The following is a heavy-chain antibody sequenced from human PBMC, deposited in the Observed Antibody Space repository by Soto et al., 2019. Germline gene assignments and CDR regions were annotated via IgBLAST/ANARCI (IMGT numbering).Heavy chain of an antibody. CDR2: IPYDGSNK. CDR1: GFTFSSYA. J-gene: IGHJ5*02. D-gene: IGHD1-26*01. V-gene: IGHV3-30*18. CDR3: AKDLRWETPARSTFDP. Sequence: GGSLRLSCAASGFTFSSYAMHWVRQAPGKGLEWVAVIPYDGSNKYYADSVKGRFTISRDDSRNTLFLQMNSLRPEDTAAYYCAKDLRWETPARSTFDPWGQGTLVTVSS.